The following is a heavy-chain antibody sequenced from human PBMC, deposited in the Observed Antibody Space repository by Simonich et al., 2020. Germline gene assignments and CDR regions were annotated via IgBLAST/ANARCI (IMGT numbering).Heavy chain of an antibody. CDR2: INTSRGGT. V-gene: IGHV1-2*02. CDR3: ARDPVVPAAIRNAFDI. Sequence: QVQLVQSGAEVKKPGASVTVSCKASGYTFTGYYMHWVRQAPGQGLEWMGWINTSRGGTNYAQKFQGRVTMTSDTSISTAYMELSRLRSEDTAVYYCARDPVVPAAIRNAFDIWGQGTMVTVSS. CDR1: GYTFTGYY. D-gene: IGHD2-2*01. J-gene: IGHJ3*02.